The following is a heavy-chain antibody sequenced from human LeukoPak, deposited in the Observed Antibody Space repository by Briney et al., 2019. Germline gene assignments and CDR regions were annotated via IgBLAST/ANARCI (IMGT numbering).Heavy chain of an antibody. CDR2: INPNSGGT. J-gene: IGHJ5*02. D-gene: IGHD6-19*01. CDR1: GYTFTGYY. Sequence: GASVKVSCKASGYTFTGYYMHWVRQAPGQGLEWMGWINPNSGGTNYAQKFQGRVTMTRDTSISTAYMELSRLRSDDTAVYYCARQFQYTSGWYGQHRAYFDPWGQGTLVTVSS. V-gene: IGHV1-2*02. CDR3: ARQFQYTSGWYGQHRAYFDP.